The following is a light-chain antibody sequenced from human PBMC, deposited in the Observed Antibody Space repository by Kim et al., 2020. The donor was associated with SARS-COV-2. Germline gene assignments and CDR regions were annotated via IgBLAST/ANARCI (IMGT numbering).Light chain of an antibody. V-gene: IGKV1-13*02. CDR2: DAS. CDR1: LGIGSA. J-gene: IGKJ5*01. Sequence: AIQLTQSPSSLSASVEDRVTITCRASLGIGSALAWYQQKSGKPPKLLIYDASTLESGVPSRFSGSGSGTDFTLTISSLQPEDFASYHCQQFNTYPITFGQGTRLEIK. CDR3: QQFNTYPIT.